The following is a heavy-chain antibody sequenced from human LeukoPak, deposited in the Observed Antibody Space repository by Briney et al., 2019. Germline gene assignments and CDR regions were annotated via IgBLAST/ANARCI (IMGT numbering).Heavy chain of an antibody. Sequence: GASVKVSCKASGHTFTSYGISWVRQAPGQGLEWMGWISAYNGNTNYAQKLQGRVTMTTDTSTSTAYMELRSLRSDDTAVYYCAYSSSWYAGYYGMDVWGKGTTVTVSS. CDR3: AYSSSWYAGYYGMDV. V-gene: IGHV1-18*04. J-gene: IGHJ6*04. D-gene: IGHD6-13*01. CDR2: ISAYNGNT. CDR1: GHTFTSYG.